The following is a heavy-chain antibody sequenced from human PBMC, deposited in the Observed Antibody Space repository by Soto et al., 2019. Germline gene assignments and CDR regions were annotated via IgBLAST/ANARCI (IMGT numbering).Heavy chain of an antibody. J-gene: IGHJ4*02. D-gene: IGHD3-9*01. CDR2: INHSGST. Sequence: SETLSLTCAVYGGSFSGYYWSWIRQPPGKGLEWIGEINHSGSTNYNPSLKSRVTISVDTSKNQFSLKLSSVTAADTAVYYCARRSILPGYYKMGHFDYWGQGAMVTVPS. V-gene: IGHV4-34*01. CDR3: ARRSILPGYYKMGHFDY. CDR1: GGSFSGYY.